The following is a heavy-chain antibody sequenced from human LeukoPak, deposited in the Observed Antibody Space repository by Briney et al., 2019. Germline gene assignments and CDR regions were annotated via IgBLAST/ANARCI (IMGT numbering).Heavy chain of an antibody. J-gene: IGHJ4*02. D-gene: IGHD6-19*01. V-gene: IGHV3-30*04. CDR1: GFTFSSYA. Sequence: GRSLRLSCAASGFTFSSYAMHWVRQAPGKGLEWVAVISYDGSNKYYADSVKGRFTISRDNSKNTLYLQMNSLSAEYTAVYYCARDSSGWYAGSFDYWGQGTLVTVSS. CDR3: ARDSSGWYAGSFDY. CDR2: ISYDGSNK.